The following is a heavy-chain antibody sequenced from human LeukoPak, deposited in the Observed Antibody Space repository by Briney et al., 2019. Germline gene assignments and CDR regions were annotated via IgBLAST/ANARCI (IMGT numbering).Heavy chain of an antibody. D-gene: IGHD2/OR15-2a*01. V-gene: IGHV3-74*01. CDR2: INSDGSST. Sequence: QSGGSLRLSCAASGFTFSSYSMNWVRQAPGKGLVWVSRINSDGSSTRYADSVKGRFTISRDNAKNTLYLQMNSLRAEDTAVYYCARAGIGGAFDIWGQGTMVIVSS. J-gene: IGHJ3*02. CDR1: GFTFSSYS. CDR3: ARAGIGGAFDI.